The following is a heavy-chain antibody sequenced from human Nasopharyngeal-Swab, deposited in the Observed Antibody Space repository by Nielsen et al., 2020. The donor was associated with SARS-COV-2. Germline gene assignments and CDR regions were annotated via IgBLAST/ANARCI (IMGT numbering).Heavy chain of an antibody. CDR1: GGSISSGGYY. CDR2: IYYSGST. D-gene: IGHD3-10*01. Sequence: LRLSCTVSGGSISSGGYYWSWIRPHPGRGLEWIGYIYYSGSTYYNPSLKSRVTISVDTSKNHFSLKLSSVTAADTAMYYCARVKVVRGIIPYYFDYWGQGTLVTVSS. V-gene: IGHV4-31*03. CDR3: ARVKVVRGIIPYYFDY. J-gene: IGHJ4*02.